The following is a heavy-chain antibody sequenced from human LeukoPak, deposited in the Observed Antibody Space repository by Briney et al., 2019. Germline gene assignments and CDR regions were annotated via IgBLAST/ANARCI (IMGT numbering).Heavy chain of an antibody. CDR1: GGSFSGYY. V-gene: IGHV4-34*01. D-gene: IGHD6-13*01. CDR3: ASAGIAAAGTDNWFDP. J-gene: IGHJ5*02. Sequence: PSETLSLTCAVYGGSFSGYYWSWIRQPPGKGLEWIGEINHSGSTNYNPSLKSRVTISVDTSKNQFSLKLSSVTAADTAVYYCASAGIAAAGTDNWFDPWGQGTLVTVSS. CDR2: INHSGST.